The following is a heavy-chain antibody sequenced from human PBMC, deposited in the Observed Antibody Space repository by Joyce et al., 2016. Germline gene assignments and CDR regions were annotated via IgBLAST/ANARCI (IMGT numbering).Heavy chain of an antibody. D-gene: IGHD4-17*01. CDR2: MNPNTGNT. J-gene: IGHJ5*02. CDR3: ARERNFGDLSFDP. V-gene: IGHV1-8*01. CDR1: RYTFTRYE. Sequence: QVQLVQSGAEVKKPGASVKVSCKASRYTFTRYEINWVRHATGQGLEWMGWMNPNTGNTAYAQKFQGRVTMTRNTSISTAYMELSSLRSEDTAVYYCARERNFGDLSFDPWGQGTLVTVSS.